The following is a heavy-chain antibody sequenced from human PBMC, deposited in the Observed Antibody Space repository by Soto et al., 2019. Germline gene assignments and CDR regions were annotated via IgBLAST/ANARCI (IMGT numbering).Heavy chain of an antibody. CDR3: ARLRPESSGWDYFDY. V-gene: IGHV4-39*01. J-gene: IGHJ4*02. CDR1: GGSISSSSYY. Sequence: SETLSLTCTVSGGSISSSSYYWGWIHQPPGKGLEWIGSIYYSGSTYYNPSLKSRVTISVDTSKNQFSLKLSSVTAADTAVYYCARLRPESSGWDYFDYWGQGTLVTVSS. D-gene: IGHD6-19*01. CDR2: IYYSGST.